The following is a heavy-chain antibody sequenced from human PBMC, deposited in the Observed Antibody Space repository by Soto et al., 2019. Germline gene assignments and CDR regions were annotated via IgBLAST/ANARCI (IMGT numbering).Heavy chain of an antibody. Sequence: GGSLRLSCAASGFTFSSYAMSWVRQAPGKGLEWVSAISGSGGSTYYADSVKGRFTISRDNSKNTLYLQMNSLRAEDTAVYYCAKDGDYVDIVATIEPYYYYYYMDVWGKGTTVTVSS. D-gene: IGHD5-12*01. CDR1: GFTFSSYA. CDR3: AKDGDYVDIVATIEPYYYYYYMDV. J-gene: IGHJ6*03. CDR2: ISGSGGST. V-gene: IGHV3-23*01.